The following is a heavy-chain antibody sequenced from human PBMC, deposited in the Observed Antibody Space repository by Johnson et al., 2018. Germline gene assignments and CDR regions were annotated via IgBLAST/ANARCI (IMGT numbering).Heavy chain of an antibody. Sequence: VQLQESGAEVKKPGESLKISCQGSGYNFTTYWIGWVRQMPGKGLEWMGIIYPRDSDTRYSPSFQGQVTISADKSIRTAYLQWSSLKASDSAMYYCARGNSGYYIDIWGQGTVVTVSS. V-gene: IGHV5-51*01. D-gene: IGHD3-22*01. CDR3: ARGNSGYYIDI. CDR1: GYNFTTYW. J-gene: IGHJ3*02. CDR2: IYPRDSDT.